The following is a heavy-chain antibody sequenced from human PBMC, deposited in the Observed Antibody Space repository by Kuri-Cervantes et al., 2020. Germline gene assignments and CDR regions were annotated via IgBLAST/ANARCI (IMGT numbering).Heavy chain of an antibody. V-gene: IGHV3-53*05. J-gene: IGHJ6*02. CDR1: GITVSSNY. CDR2: MYSSGDT. Sequence: GGSLRLSCVTSGITVSSNYMTWVRQAPGKGLEWVSIMYSSGDTFYADSVKGRFTVSRDNSINTLYLQLSSLRSEDTAVYYCARVIPARYCSSTSCPYYYYYGMDVWGQGTMVTVSS. CDR3: ARVIPARYCSSTSCPYYYYYGMDV. D-gene: IGHD2-2*01.